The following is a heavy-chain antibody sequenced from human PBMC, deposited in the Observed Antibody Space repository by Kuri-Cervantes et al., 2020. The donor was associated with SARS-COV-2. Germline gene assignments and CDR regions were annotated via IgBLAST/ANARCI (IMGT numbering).Heavy chain of an antibody. Sequence: LSLTCAASGFTFSSYSMNWVRQAPGKGLEWVSSISSSSSYIYYAGSVKGRFTTSRDNAKNSLYLQMNSLRAEDTAVYYCARNRGSGWPFFDYWGQGTLVTVSS. CDR2: ISSSSSYI. V-gene: IGHV3-21*01. CDR3: ARNRGSGWPFFDY. D-gene: IGHD6-19*01. J-gene: IGHJ4*02. CDR1: GFTFSSYS.